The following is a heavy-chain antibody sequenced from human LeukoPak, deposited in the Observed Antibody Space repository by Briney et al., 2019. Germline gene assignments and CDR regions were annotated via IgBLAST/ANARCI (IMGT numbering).Heavy chain of an antibody. J-gene: IGHJ4*02. D-gene: IGHD3-9*01. Sequence: GGSLRLSCAASGLTFSSYAMSWVRQAPGKGLEWVSAISGSGGSTYYADSVKGRFTISRDNSKNTLYLQMNSLRAEDTAVYYCAKDRGGGGYFDWLLGYFDYWGQGTLVTVSS. CDR2: ISGSGGST. CDR3: AKDRGGGGYFDWLLGYFDY. V-gene: IGHV3-23*01. CDR1: GLTFSSYA.